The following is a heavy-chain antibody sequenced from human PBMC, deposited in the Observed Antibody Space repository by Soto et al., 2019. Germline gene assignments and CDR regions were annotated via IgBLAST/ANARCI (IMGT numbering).Heavy chain of an antibody. D-gene: IGHD3-3*01. CDR1: GYTFTGYY. V-gene: IGHV1-2*02. J-gene: IGHJ4*02. CDR3: ARADLAYDFWSGLNPFFDY. Sequence: GASVKVSCKASGYTFTGYYMHWVRQAPGQGLEWMGWINPNSGGTNYAQKFQGRVTMTRDTSISTAYMELSRLRSDDTAVYYCARADLAYDFWSGLNPFFDYWGQGTLVTVSS. CDR2: INPNSGGT.